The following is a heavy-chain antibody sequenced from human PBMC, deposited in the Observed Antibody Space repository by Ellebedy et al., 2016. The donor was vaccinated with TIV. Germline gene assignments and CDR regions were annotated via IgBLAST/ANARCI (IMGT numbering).Heavy chain of an antibody. CDR1: GYTFTSYG. CDR3: ARDYKLGFGELRILYGMDV. J-gene: IGHJ6*02. V-gene: IGHV1-18*04. D-gene: IGHD3-10*01. Sequence: ASVKVSCXASGYTFTSYGISWVRQAPGQGLEWMGWISAYNGNTNYAQKLQGRVTMTTDTSTSTAYMELRSLRSDDTAVYYCARDYKLGFGELRILYGMDVWGQGTTVTVSS. CDR2: ISAYNGNT.